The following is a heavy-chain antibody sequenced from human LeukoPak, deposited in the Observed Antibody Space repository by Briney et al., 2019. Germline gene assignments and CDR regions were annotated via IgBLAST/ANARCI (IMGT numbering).Heavy chain of an antibody. CDR2: INHIGRT. D-gene: IGHD3-3*01. J-gene: IGHJ4*02. CDR3: ARGYEGYLDY. CDR1: GGSLSVCF. V-gene: IGHV4-34*01. Sequence: SETLSLTCSVSGGSLSVCFWTWIRQPPGKGLEWIGEINHIGRTNYNPSLKSRVTISLDLSKNQFSLSLTSVAAADTAVYYCARGYEGYLDYWGQGTLVTVSS.